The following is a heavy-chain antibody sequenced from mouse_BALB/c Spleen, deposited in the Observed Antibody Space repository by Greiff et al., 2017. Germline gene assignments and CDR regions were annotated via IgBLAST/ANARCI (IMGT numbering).Heavy chain of an antibody. CDR2: IWAGGST. CDR1: GFSLTSYG. CDR3: AREAAYYGSKLFAY. V-gene: IGHV2-9*02. D-gene: IGHD1-1*01. J-gene: IGHJ3*01. Sequence: QVQLKESGPGLVAPSQSLSITCTVSGFSLTSYGVHWVRQPPGKGLEWLGVIWAGGSTNYNSALMSRLSISKDNSKSQVFLKMNSLQTDDTAMYYCAREAAYYGSKLFAYWGQGTLVTVSA.